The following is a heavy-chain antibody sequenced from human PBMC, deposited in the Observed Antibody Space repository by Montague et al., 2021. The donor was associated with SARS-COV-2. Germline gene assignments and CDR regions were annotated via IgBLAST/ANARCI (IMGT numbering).Heavy chain of an antibody. CDR3: ARQIRQVGHSPAKLTTEFDS. Sequence: SETLSLTCTVSGASITSSNWWNWVRQPPGKGLEWIGQIYHSGSTNYNPSLKSRLTLSLDKSKNQFSLNLSSVTAADTAVYYCARQIRQVGHSPAKLTTEFDSWGQGTLVTVSS. V-gene: IGHV4-4*02. J-gene: IGHJ5*01. CDR1: GASITSSNW. D-gene: IGHD1-26*01. CDR2: IYHSGST.